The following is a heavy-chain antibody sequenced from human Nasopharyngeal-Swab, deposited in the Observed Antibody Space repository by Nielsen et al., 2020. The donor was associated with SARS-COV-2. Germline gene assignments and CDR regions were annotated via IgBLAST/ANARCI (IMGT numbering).Heavy chain of an antibody. CDR3: ARGGWLQIITYFDL. CDR2: ISGSGGST. CDR1: GFTFSSYA. V-gene: IGHV3-23*01. D-gene: IGHD5-24*01. Sequence: GGSLRLSCAASGFTFSSYAMSWVRQAPGKGLEWVSAISGSGGSTYYADSVKGRFTISRDNSKNTLYLQMNSLGAEDTAVYYCARGGWLQIITYFDLWGRGTLVTVSS. J-gene: IGHJ2*01.